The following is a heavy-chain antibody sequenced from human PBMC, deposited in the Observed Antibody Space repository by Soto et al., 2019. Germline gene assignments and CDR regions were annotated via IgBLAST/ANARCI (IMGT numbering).Heavy chain of an antibody. D-gene: IGHD3-3*01. CDR1: GYTFTSYD. J-gene: IGHJ6*02. V-gene: IGHV1-8*01. CDR3: ARGGFLEWLSLYYYYGMDV. Sequence: ASVKVSCKASGYTFTSYDINWVRQATGQGLEWMGWMNPNSGYTGYAQKFQGRVTMTRNTSISTAYMELSSLRSEDTAVYYCARGGFLEWLSLYYYYGMDVWGQGTTVTVSS. CDR2: MNPNSGYT.